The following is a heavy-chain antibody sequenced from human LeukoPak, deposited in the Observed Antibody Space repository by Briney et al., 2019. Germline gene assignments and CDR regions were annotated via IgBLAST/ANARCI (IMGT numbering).Heavy chain of an antibody. D-gene: IGHD1-26*01. CDR3: ARNASDSGTSYFDY. V-gene: IGHV4-39*01. CDR1: GGSISSGTYY. J-gene: IGHJ4*02. Sequence: SETLSLTCTVSGGSISSGTYYWGWVRQPPGKGLEWIGSIYYSGRTSYNPSLKSRVTISVDTSKNQFSLKLDSVTAADTAVYYCARNASDSGTSYFDYWGQGTLVTVSS. CDR2: IYYSGRT.